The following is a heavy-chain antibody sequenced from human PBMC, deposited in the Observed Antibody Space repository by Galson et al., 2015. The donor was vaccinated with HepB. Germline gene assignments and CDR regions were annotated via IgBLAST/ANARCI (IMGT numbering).Heavy chain of an antibody. V-gene: IGHV4-59*12. CDR1: GGSISSNY. CDR3: ARGASTPYCSSTSCYLWFDP. D-gene: IGHD2-2*01. Sequence: ETLSLTCTVSGGSISSNYWSWIRQPPGQGLEWIGYISYSGITNYNPSLKSRVTMSVDTSKKQFSLKLNSMTAADTAVYYCARGASTPYCSSTSCYLWFDPWGQGTLVTVSS. CDR2: ISYSGIT. J-gene: IGHJ5*02.